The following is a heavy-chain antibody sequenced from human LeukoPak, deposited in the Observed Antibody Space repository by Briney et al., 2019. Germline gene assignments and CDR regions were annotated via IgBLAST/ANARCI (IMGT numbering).Heavy chain of an antibody. D-gene: IGHD5-18*01. CDR3: ARDGRGYSYGPEFDY. CDR1: GYTFTSYG. J-gene: IGHJ4*02. CDR2: ISAYNGNT. V-gene: IGHV1-18*01. Sequence: ASVKVSCKASGYTFTSYGISWVRQAPGQGLEWMGWISAYNGNTNYAQKLQGRVTMTTDTSTSTAYMELRSLRSDDTAVYYCARDGRGYSYGPEFDYWGQGTLVTVSS.